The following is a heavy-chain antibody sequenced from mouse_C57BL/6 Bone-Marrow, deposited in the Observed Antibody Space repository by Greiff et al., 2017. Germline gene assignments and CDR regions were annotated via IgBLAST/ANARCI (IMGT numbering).Heavy chain of an antibody. J-gene: IGHJ3*01. CDR3: ARERNYEAWFAY. Sequence: QVQLQQPGTDLVKPGASVKLSCKASGYTFTSYWMHWVKQRPGQGLEWIGNINPSNGGTNYNEKFKSKATLTVDKSSSTAYMQLSSLTSEDSAVYYCARERNYEAWFAYWGQGTLVTVSA. CDR1: GYTFTSYW. V-gene: IGHV1-53*01. D-gene: IGHD2-1*01. CDR2: INPSNGGT.